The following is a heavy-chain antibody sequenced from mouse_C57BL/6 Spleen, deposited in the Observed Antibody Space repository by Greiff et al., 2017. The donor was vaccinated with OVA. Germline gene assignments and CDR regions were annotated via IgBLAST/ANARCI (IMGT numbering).Heavy chain of an antibody. CDR3: TRYALPNWGFDY. V-gene: IGHV1-15*01. D-gene: IGHD4-1*01. CDR2: IDPETGGT. Sequence: QVQLQQSGAELVRPGASVTLSCKASGYTFTDYEMHWVKQTPVHGLEWIGAIDPETGGTAYNQKFKGKAILTADKSSSTAYMELRSLTSEDSAVYDCTRYALPNWGFDYWGQGTTLTVSS. J-gene: IGHJ2*01. CDR1: GYTFTDYE.